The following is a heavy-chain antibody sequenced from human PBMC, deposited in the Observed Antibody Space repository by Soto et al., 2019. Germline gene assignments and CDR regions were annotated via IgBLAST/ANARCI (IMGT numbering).Heavy chain of an antibody. CDR2: IYYSGST. CDR3: ASRTILGTFYYYMDG. CDR1: GDSVSSSSYY. D-gene: IGHD6-13*01. Sequence: SETLSLTCTVSGDSVSSSSYYWDWIRQPPGKGLEWIASIYYSGSTYYKPSLKSRVTISVDTSKNQFSLRLSSVAAADTAIYYCASRTILGTFYYYMDGWGKGTTVTVSS. V-gene: IGHV4-39*01. J-gene: IGHJ6*03.